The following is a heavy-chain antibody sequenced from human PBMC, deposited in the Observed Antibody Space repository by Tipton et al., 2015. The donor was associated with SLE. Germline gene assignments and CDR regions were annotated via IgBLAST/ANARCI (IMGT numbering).Heavy chain of an antibody. J-gene: IGHJ4*02. Sequence: SLRLSCEASGFAFNTYAMHWVRQAPGKGLDWVAVIWFDGSNKFYADSVEGRFTISRDNSKNTLYLQMNSLRAEDTAVYFCARGSNYGYVFDFWGQGTLVAVSS. CDR2: IWFDGSNK. CDR3: ARGSNYGYVFDF. V-gene: IGHV3-33*01. D-gene: IGHD5-18*01. CDR1: GFAFNTYA.